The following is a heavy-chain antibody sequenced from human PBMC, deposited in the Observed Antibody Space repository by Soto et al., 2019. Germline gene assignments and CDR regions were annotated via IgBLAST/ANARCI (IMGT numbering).Heavy chain of an antibody. D-gene: IGHD3-22*01. J-gene: IGHJ4*02. V-gene: IGHV3-11*01. CDR1: GFAFSAYY. CDR2: ISESGTTI. Sequence: QVHLVESGGGLVKPGGSLRLSCAASGFAFSAYYMSWIRQAPGKGLEWLSYISESGTTIYYADSVKGRFTISRDNAKNPLYLQMNSLGAEDTAVYYCTRSDYDTSGYTDYWGQGTLVTVSS. CDR3: TRSDYDTSGYTDY.